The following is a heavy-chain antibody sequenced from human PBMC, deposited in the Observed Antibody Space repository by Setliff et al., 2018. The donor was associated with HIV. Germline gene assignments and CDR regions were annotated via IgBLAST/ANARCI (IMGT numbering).Heavy chain of an antibody. Sequence: PGGSLRLSCAASGFTVSSNYMTWVRQAPGKGLVWVSRINSDGSSTSYADSVKGRFTISRDNAKNTLYLQMSSLKASDTAMYYCARGPHYYDSSGYFNYWGQGTLVTVSS. D-gene: IGHD3-22*01. CDR2: INSDGSST. V-gene: IGHV3-74*01. J-gene: IGHJ4*02. CDR3: ARGPHYYDSSGYFNY. CDR1: GFTVSSNY.